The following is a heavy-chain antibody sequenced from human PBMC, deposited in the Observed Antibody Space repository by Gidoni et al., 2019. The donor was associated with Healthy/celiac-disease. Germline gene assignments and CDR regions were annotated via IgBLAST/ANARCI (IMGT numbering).Heavy chain of an antibody. CDR1: GYTFTSYG. J-gene: IGHJ6*02. D-gene: IGHD2-8*01. CDR3: ARVLGYCTNGVCESYGMDV. CDR2: ISAYNGNT. V-gene: IGHV1-18*01. Sequence: QVQLVQSGAEVKKPGASVKVSCKASGYTFTSYGISWVRQAPGQGLEWMGWISAYNGNTNYAQKLQGRVTMTTDTSTSTAYMELRSLRSDDTAVYYCARVLGYCTNGVCESYGMDVWGQGTTVTVSS.